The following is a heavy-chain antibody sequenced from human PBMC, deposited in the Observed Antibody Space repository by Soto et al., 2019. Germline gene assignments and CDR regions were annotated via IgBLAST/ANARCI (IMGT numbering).Heavy chain of an antibody. CDR1: GFTFSSSA. Sequence: GGSLRLSCVASGFTFSSSAMTWVRQAPGKGLKWVGSISSSGGTTYYADSMKGRFTISRDNSENILFLQMNSPRPEDTAVYYCAKDKGVFNWATSYFDYWGQGALVTVSS. J-gene: IGHJ4*02. CDR3: AKDKGVFNWATSYFDY. V-gene: IGHV3-23*01. CDR2: ISSSGGTT. D-gene: IGHD1-1*01.